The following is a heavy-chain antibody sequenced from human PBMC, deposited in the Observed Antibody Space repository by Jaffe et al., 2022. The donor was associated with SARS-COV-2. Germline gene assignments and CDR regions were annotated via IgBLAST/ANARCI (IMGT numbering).Heavy chain of an antibody. D-gene: IGHD3-10*01. CDR1: GFTFSNYG. V-gene: IGHV3-30*18. J-gene: IGHJ6*02. CDR2: ISFDGSKK. CDR3: AKDNYGSGKTTYGMDV. Sequence: QVQLVESGGGVVQPGRSLRLSCAASGFTFSNYGMHWVRQAPGKGLEWVAVISFDGSKKYYTDSVKGRFTFSRDNSKDTLFLQMNSLRTEDTAVYYCAKDNYGSGKTTYGMDVWGQGTTVTVSS.